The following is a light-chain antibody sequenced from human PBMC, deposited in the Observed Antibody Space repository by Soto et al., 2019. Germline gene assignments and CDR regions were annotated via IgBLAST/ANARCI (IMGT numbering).Light chain of an antibody. Sequence: QSVLTQPASVSGSPGQSIAISCTGTRSDVGAYNYVSWYQQHPGKAPKLMISEVTNRPPGVSDRFSGSKSGNTASLTISGLQAEDEADYYCSSFTSRFTFVLGTGTKVTVL. CDR2: EVT. V-gene: IGLV2-14*01. CDR3: SSFTSRFTFV. CDR1: RSDVGAYNY. J-gene: IGLJ1*01.